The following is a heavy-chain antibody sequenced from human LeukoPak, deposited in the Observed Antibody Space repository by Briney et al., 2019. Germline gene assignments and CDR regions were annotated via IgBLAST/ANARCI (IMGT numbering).Heavy chain of an antibody. CDR1: GYTFTGYY. V-gene: IGHV1-2*02. J-gene: IGHJ4*02. Sequence: GASVKVSCKASGYTFTGYYMHRVRQAPGQGLEWMGWINPNSGGTNYAQKFQGRVTMTRDTSISTAYMELSRLRSDDTAVYYCARGDYYDSSGYDYWGQGTLVTVSS. CDR3: ARGDYYDSSGYDY. CDR2: INPNSGGT. D-gene: IGHD3-22*01.